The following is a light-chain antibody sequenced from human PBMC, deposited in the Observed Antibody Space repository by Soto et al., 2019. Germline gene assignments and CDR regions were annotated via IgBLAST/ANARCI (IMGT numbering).Light chain of an antibody. J-gene: IGLJ1*01. CDR2: EVS. Sequence: QSALTQPASVSGSPGQSITISCTGSSSDVGAYNYVSWFQQHPGKAPKLMIYEVSNRPSGVSNRFSGSKSGNTASLTISGLRAEDEADYYCSSYTSSTTYTYVFGTGTKVTVL. V-gene: IGLV2-14*01. CDR3: SSYTSSTTYTYV. CDR1: SSDVGAYNY.